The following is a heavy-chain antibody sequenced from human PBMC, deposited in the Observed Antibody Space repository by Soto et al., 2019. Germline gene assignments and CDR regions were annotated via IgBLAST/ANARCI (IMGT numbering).Heavy chain of an antibody. Sequence: EVQLVESGGGLVEPGGSLRLSCADSGFTFSNYGFNWVRRAPGRGLEWVSSISTSSGYVYYADSVTGRFTISRGNAKNSVYLEMTALRAEDTAVYYCTRDTFNMMRGVMRGTYYGMGVWGQGTTVIVSS. CDR3: TRDTFNMMRGVMRGTYYGMGV. J-gene: IGHJ6*02. CDR1: GFTFSNYG. D-gene: IGHD3-10*01. CDR2: ISTSSGYV. V-gene: IGHV3-21*01.